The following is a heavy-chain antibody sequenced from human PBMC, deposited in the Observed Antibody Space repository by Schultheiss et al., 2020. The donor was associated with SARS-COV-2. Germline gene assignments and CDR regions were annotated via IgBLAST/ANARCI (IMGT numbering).Heavy chain of an antibody. CDR1: GGTFSSDA. Sequence: SVKVSCKASGGTFSSDAITWVRQAPGQGLEWMGGIIPIFGTANYAQKFQGRVTITADESTSTAYMELRSLRSDDTAVYYCARGGVEYYDFWSGYIDSWYYYGMDVWGQGTTVTVSS. V-gene: IGHV1-69*13. D-gene: IGHD3-3*01. J-gene: IGHJ6*02. CDR3: ARGGVEYYDFWSGYIDSWYYYGMDV. CDR2: IIPIFGTA.